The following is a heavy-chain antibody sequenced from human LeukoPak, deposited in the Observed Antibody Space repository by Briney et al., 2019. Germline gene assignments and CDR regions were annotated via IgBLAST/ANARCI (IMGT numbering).Heavy chain of an antibody. CDR1: GFIFSSYG. CDR2: ISGSGVST. J-gene: IGHJ4*02. Sequence: GGSLRLSCAASGFIFSSYGMTWVRQAPGKGLEWVSGISGSGVSTYHADSVKGRFTISRDNSKNTLSLQVSSLRAEDTAVYYCAKDRYSYAFEYSDSWGQGTLVTVSS. D-gene: IGHD5-18*01. CDR3: AKDRYSYAFEYSDS. V-gene: IGHV3-23*01.